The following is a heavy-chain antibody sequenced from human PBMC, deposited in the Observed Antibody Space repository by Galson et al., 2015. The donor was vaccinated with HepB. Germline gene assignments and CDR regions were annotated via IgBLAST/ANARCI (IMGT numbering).Heavy chain of an antibody. Sequence: SLRLSCAASGFTFSNAWMSWVRQAPGKGLEWVGRIKSKTDGGTTDYAAPVKGRFTISRDDSKNTLYLQMNSLRTEDTAVYYCTTLGNWNTKHPGKPPKAIDYWGQGTLVTVSS. CDR3: TTLGNWNTKHPGKPPKAIDY. CDR1: GFTFSNAW. J-gene: IGHJ4*02. CDR2: IKSKTDGGTT. V-gene: IGHV3-15*01. D-gene: IGHD1-1*01.